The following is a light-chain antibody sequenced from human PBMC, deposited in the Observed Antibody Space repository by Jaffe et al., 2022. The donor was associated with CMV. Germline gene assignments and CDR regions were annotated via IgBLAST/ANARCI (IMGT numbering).Light chain of an antibody. CDR1: QSIGNK. CDR3: QQYYKWPPRT. CDR2: GAS. J-gene: IGKJ1*01. Sequence: EIVMTQSPATLSMSPGERATLSCRASQSIGNKIAWYQQRPGQAPRLLIYGASTRATDISGRFSGSGSGTEFILTITSLQSEDFAVYYCQQYYKWPPRTFGQGTKVEI. V-gene: IGKV3-15*01.